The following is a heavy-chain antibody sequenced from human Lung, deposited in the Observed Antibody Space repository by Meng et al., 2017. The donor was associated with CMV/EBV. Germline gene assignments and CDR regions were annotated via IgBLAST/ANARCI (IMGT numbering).Heavy chain of an antibody. CDR1: GYSITSYW. J-gene: IGHJ3*02. CDR2: IYPGDSDT. Sequence: GGSLRLXCTGSGYSITSYWSGWVRQMPGKGLEWMGIIYPGDSDTRYSPSFQGQVTISADKTISTAYLQWSSLKASDTAMYYCAGRSSTSLEGAFDIWGQGXMVTVSS. V-gene: IGHV5-51*01. D-gene: IGHD2-2*01. CDR3: AGRSSTSLEGAFDI.